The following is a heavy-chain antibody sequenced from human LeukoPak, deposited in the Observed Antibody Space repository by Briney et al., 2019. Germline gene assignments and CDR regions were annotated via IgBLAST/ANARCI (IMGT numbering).Heavy chain of an antibody. Sequence: PSETLSLTCTVSGGSISSYYWSWIRQPPGKGLEWIGYIYYSGSTNYNPSLKSRVTISVDTSKNQFSLKLSSVTAADTAVYYCARDQNGYNSWGQGTLVTVSS. J-gene: IGHJ5*02. CDR2: IYYSGST. CDR1: GGSISSYY. V-gene: IGHV4-59*01. D-gene: IGHD5-24*01. CDR3: ARDQNGYNS.